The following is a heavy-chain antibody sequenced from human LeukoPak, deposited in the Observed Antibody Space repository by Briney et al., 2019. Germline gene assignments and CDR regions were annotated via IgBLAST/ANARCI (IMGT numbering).Heavy chain of an antibody. J-gene: IGHJ4*02. D-gene: IGHD3-10*01. V-gene: IGHV3-9*01. CDR3: AKNHGSGWGAYYFDS. Sequence: PGGSLRLSCAASGFTFDDYAMHWVRQAPEKGLEWVSGISWNSGSIGYADSVKGRFTISRDKAKNSLYLQMNSLRAEDTALYYCAKNHGSGWGAYYFDSWGQGTLVTVSS. CDR2: ISWNSGSI. CDR1: GFTFDDYA.